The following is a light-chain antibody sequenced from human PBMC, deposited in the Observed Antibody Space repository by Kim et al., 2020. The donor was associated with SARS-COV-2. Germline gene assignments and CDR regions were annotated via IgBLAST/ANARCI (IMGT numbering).Light chain of an antibody. CDR1: QSVSSSY. CDR2: GAS. J-gene: IGKJ1*01. Sequence: PGERVTLSCRASQSVSSSYLTWYQQKPGQAPRLLIYGASTRATIIPARFSGSGSGTDFTLTISSLQPEDFAVYYCQQDYNLPKTFGQGTKVDIK. V-gene: IGKV3D-7*01. CDR3: QQDYNLPKT.